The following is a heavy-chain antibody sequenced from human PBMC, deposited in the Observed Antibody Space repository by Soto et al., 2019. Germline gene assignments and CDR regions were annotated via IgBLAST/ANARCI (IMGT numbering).Heavy chain of an antibody. Sequence: QAKLVQSGADMKTPGDSVKVSCKASGFTFTMYGFSWVRQAPGQGLEWMGWISAYRGNTNYAPKFQDRVTMTTDTSTSTAYMELGSLRSDDTAVYYCARVVVAATHETVHDSWGQGNLVIFSS. CDR1: GFTFTMYG. J-gene: IGHJ5*01. CDR3: ARVVVAATHETVHDS. CDR2: ISAYRGNT. V-gene: IGHV1-18*01. D-gene: IGHD2-15*01.